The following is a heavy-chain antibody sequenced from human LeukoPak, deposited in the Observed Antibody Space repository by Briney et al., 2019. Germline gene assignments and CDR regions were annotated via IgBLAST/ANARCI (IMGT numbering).Heavy chain of an antibody. J-gene: IGHJ6*02. V-gene: IGHV3-21*01. Sequence: GGSLRLSCAASGFTFSRYSLNWVRQAPGTGLEWVLSISNSKNYIYYADSVKGRFTISRDNAKNSLYLQMNSLRAEDTAVYYCARGRDTSGYYTYYYYGMDVWGQGTTVTVSS. CDR2: ISNSKNYI. D-gene: IGHD3-22*01. CDR1: GFTFSRYS. CDR3: ARGRDTSGYYTYYYYGMDV.